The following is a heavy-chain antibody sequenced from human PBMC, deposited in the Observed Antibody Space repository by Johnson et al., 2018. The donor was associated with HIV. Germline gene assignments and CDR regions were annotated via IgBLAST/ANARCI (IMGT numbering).Heavy chain of an antibody. J-gene: IGHJ3*02. CDR2: ISFYGSNK. V-gene: IGHV3-30*03. CDR1: GFTFSSYG. D-gene: IGHD3-9*01. CDR3: ARDRSLTGYIINDVSDI. Sequence: QVQLVESGGGVVQPGRSLRLSCAASGFTFSSYGMHWVRQAPGKGLEWVAVISFYGSNKYYADSVMGRFTISRDNSKNTLYLQMTSLRAEDTAVYYCARDRSLTGYIINDVSDIWGQGTMVTVSS.